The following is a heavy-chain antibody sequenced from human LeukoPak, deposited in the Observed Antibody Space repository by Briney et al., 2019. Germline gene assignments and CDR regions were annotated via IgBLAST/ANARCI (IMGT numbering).Heavy chain of an antibody. CDR3: ARDCSSTSCYNPYYYGMDV. D-gene: IGHD2-2*02. J-gene: IGHJ6*02. CDR1: GYTFTSYA. CDR2: INAGNGNA. Sequence: ASVKVSCKASGYTFTSYAMHWVRQAPGQRLEWMGWINAGNGNAKYSQKFQGRVTITRDTSTSTAYMELRSLRSDDTAVYYCARDCSSTSCYNPYYYGMDVWGQGTTVTVSS. V-gene: IGHV1-3*01.